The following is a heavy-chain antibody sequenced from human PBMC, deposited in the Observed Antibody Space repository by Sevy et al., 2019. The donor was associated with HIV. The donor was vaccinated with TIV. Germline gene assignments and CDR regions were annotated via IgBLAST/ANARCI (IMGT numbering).Heavy chain of an antibody. V-gene: IGHV3-23*05. Sequence: GGSLRLSCAASGFTFGNFAMIWARKAPGKGLEWLSSIYHSGGTTSIVDSVKGRFTISRDNSKNTLYLQMNNLRADDTAIYYCAKSPTGSESKPDYWGQGTLVTVSS. J-gene: IGHJ4*02. D-gene: IGHD2-8*02. CDR1: GFTFGNFA. CDR3: AKSPTGSESKPDY. CDR2: IYHSGGTT.